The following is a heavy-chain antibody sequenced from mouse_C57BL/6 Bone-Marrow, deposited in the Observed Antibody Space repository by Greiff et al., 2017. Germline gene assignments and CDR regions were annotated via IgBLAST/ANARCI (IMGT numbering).Heavy chain of an antibody. CDR1: GFTFSDYY. CDR2: ISNGGGST. CDR3: ARHRPYGSSYGCYAMDY. Sequence: LMESGGGLVQPGGSLKLSCAASGFTFSDYYMYWVRQTPEKRLEWVAYISNGGGSTYYPDTVKGRFTISRDNAKNTLYLQMSRLTSEDTAMYYCARHRPYGSSYGCYAMDYWGQGTSVTVSS. V-gene: IGHV5-12*01. D-gene: IGHD1-1*01. J-gene: IGHJ4*01.